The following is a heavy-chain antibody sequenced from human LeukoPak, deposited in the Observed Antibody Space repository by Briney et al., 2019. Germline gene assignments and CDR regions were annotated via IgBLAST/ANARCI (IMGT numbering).Heavy chain of an antibody. V-gene: IGHV3-23*01. Sequence: GGSLRLSCAASGFTFNSYSMSWIRQAPGMGLEWVSAISGSGGSTYYADSVKGRFTISRDNSKNTLYLPMNSLRAEDTAVYSCAKNYYASGSHLAWFDPWGQGTLVTVSP. J-gene: IGHJ5*02. CDR3: AKNYYASGSHLAWFDP. CDR1: GFTFNSYS. D-gene: IGHD3-10*01. CDR2: ISGSGGST.